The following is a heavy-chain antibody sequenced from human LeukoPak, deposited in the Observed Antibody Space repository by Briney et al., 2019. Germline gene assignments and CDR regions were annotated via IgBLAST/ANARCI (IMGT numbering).Heavy chain of an antibody. V-gene: IGHV4-4*07. Sequence: SETLSLTCTVSGGSISSYYWSWIRQPAGKGLEWIGRIYTSGSTNYNPSLKSRVTMSVDTSKNQFSLKLSSVTAADTAVYYCARTFKTYYYGSGSYYGYDSSGYYYSSDAFDIWGQGTMVTVSS. J-gene: IGHJ3*02. CDR2: IYTSGST. CDR1: GGSISSYY. D-gene: IGHD3-10*01. CDR3: ARTFKTYYYGSGSYYGYDSSGYYYSSDAFDI.